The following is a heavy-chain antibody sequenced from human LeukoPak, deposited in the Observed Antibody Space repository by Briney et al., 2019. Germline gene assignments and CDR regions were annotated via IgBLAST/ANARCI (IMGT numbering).Heavy chain of an antibody. V-gene: IGHV3-23*01. D-gene: IGHD3-10*01. CDR2: ISGSGGST. CDR3: AKDTASSGSYKGCVDY. Sequence: PGGSLRLSCAASGFTFSSYAMSWVRQAPGKGLEWVSAISGSGGSTYYADSVKGRFTISRDNSKNTLYLQMNSLRAEDTAVYYCAKDTASSGSYKGCVDYWGQGTLVTVSS. J-gene: IGHJ4*02. CDR1: GFTFSSYA.